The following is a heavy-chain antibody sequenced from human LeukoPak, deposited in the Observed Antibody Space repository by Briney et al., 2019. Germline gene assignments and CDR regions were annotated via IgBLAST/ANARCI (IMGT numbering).Heavy chain of an antibody. CDR2: IYTSGST. CDR3: ARDWRIMTGTNAFDI. Sequence: SQTLSLTCTVSGGSISSGSYYWSWIRQPAGKGLEWIGRIYTSGSTNYNPSLKSRVTISVDTSKNQFSLKLSSVTAADTAVYYCARDWRIMTGTNAFDIWGQGTMVTVSS. V-gene: IGHV4-61*02. J-gene: IGHJ3*02. CDR1: GGSISSGSYY. D-gene: IGHD1-20*01.